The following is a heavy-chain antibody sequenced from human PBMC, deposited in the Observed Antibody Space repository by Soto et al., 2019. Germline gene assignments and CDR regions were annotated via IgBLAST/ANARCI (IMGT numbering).Heavy chain of an antibody. D-gene: IGHD6-19*01. CDR3: AREHSSGWYFDY. J-gene: IGHJ4*02. V-gene: IGHV1-46*01. Sequence: ASVKVSRKASGYTFTSYYMHWVRKAPGQGLEWMGIINPSGGSTSYAQKFQGRVTMTRDTSTSTVYMELSSLRSEDTAVYYCAREHSSGWYFDYWGQGTLVTVSS. CDR2: INPSGGST. CDR1: GYTFTSYY.